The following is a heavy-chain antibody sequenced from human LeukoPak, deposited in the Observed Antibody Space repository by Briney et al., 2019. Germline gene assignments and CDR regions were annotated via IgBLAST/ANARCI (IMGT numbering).Heavy chain of an antibody. CDR3: ARRGAVAVGY. D-gene: IGHD6-19*01. CDR1: GGSFSGYY. CDR2: INHSGST. V-gene: IGHV4-34*01. J-gene: IGHJ4*02. Sequence: SETLSLTCAVYGGSFSGYYRSWIRQPPGKGLEWIGEINHSGSTNYNPSLKSRVTISVDTSKNQFSLKLSSVTAADTAVYYCARRGAVAVGYWGQGTLVTVSS.